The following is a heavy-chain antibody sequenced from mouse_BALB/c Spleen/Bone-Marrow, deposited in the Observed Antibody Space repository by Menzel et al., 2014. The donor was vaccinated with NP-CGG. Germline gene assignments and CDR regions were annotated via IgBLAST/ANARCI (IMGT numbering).Heavy chain of an antibody. Sequence: VQLVESGPGLVQPSQSLSITCTVSGFSLXRNGVHWVRQSPGKGLEWLGVIWRGGSTDYNEAFMSRLSVTKDNSKSQVFFKMNSLQGDDTAIYYCAKGGITTVWYFDVWGAGTTVTVSS. CDR1: GFSLXRNG. CDR2: IWRGGST. J-gene: IGHJ1*01. V-gene: IGHV2-5*01. D-gene: IGHD1-1*01. CDR3: AKGGITTVWYFDV.